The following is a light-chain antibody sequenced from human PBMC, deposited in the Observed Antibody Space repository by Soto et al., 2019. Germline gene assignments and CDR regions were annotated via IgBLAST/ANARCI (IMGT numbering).Light chain of an antibody. CDR3: SSYTSGSTLV. V-gene: IGLV2-14*01. J-gene: IGLJ2*01. Sequence: QSALTQPASVSGSPGQSITISCTGTSSDVGAYNYVSWYQQHPGKAPKLMVYEVSNRPSGVSNRFSGSKSGNTASLTISGLQSGDEADYYCSSYTSGSTLVFGGGTKLTVL. CDR1: SSDVGAYNY. CDR2: EVS.